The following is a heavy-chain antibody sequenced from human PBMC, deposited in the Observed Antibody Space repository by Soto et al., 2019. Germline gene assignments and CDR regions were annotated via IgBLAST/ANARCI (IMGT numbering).Heavy chain of an antibody. CDR2: IYPGDSDT. CDR1: GYSFTSYW. J-gene: IGHJ6*02. Sequence: GESLKISCKGSGYSFTSYWIGWVRQMPGKGLEWMGIIYPGDSDTRYSPSFQGQVTISADKSISTAYLQWSSLKASDTAMYYCARKLSGYDSYYGMDVWGQGTTVTVSS. CDR3: ARKLSGYDSYYGMDV. V-gene: IGHV5-51*01. D-gene: IGHD5-12*01.